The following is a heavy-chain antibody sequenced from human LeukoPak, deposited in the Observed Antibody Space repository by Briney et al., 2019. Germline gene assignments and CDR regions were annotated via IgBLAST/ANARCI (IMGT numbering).Heavy chain of an antibody. CDR2: MNPNSGNT. V-gene: IGHV1-8*03. J-gene: IGHJ6*03. CDR1: GYTFTSYD. D-gene: IGHD1-26*01. Sequence: ASVKVSCKASGYTFTSYDINWVRQATGQGLEWMGWMNPNSGNTGYAQKFQGRVTITRNTSISTAYMELSSLRSEDTAVYYCARADRQRSGSYSYYYYYYMDVWGKGTTVTVSS. CDR3: ARADRQRSGSYSYYYYYYMDV.